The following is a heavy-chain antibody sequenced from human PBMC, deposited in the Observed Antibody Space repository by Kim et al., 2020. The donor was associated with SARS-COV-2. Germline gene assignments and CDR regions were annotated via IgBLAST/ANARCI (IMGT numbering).Heavy chain of an antibody. CDR3: ARDQVTIFGVVPTLFDY. CDR1: GYTFTGYY. D-gene: IGHD3-3*01. CDR2: INPNSGGT. Sequence: ASVKVSCKASGYTFTGYYMHWVRQAPGQGLEWMGWINPNSGGTNYAQKFQGRVTMTRDTSISTAYMELSRLRSDDTAVYYCARDQVTIFGVVPTLFDYWGQGTLVTVSS. J-gene: IGHJ4*02. V-gene: IGHV1-2*02.